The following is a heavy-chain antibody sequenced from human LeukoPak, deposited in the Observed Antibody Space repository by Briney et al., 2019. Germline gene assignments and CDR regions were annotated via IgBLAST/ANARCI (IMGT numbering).Heavy chain of an antibody. V-gene: IGHV3-7*01. J-gene: IGHJ4*02. CDR3: ARGDFWSGYSTPFDY. CDR1: GFTFSYHW. Sequence: GGSLRLSCAASGFTFSYHWMTWVRQAPGKGLEWVANIKNDGAVKNYVDSVKGRFTISRDNAKNSLYLQMNSLRAEDTAVYYCARGDFWSGYSTPFDYWGQGTLVTVSS. CDR2: IKNDGAVK. D-gene: IGHD3-3*01.